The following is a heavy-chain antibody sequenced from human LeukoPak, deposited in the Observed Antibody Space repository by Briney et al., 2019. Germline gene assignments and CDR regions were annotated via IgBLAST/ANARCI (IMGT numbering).Heavy chain of an antibody. Sequence: SETLSLTFTVSGDSITRDFYWAWLRRPPGKGLEWIGSVHHSGNTFYNPSLKSRVTMSVDTSKNQFSLKMSSVTAADTAVYFCARASGDYPYPMGVWGQGTTVTVSS. CDR2: VHHSGNT. CDR3: ARASGDYPYPMGV. CDR1: GDSITRDFY. D-gene: IGHD3-10*01. J-gene: IGHJ6*02. V-gene: IGHV4-38-2*02.